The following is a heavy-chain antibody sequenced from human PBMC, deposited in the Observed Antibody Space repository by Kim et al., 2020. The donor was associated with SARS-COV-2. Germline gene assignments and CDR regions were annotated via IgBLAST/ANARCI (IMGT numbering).Heavy chain of an antibody. CDR3: ARGYIRDTFDY. V-gene: IGHV3-20*04. Sequence: GGSLRLSCAASGSTFDDYGMSWVRQPPGKGLEWVSGINRNGDNTGYADSVKGRFAISRDNAKNSLYLQMNSLRAEDTALYYCARGYIRDTFDYWGHGTLVTVSS. CDR1: GSTFDDYG. D-gene: IGHD6-13*01. J-gene: IGHJ4*01. CDR2: INRNGDNT.